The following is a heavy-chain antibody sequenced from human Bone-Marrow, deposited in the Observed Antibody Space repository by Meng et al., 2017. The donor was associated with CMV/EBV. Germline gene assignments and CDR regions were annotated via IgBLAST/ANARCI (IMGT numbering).Heavy chain of an antibody. D-gene: IGHD1-7*01. J-gene: IGHJ4*02. CDR2: IYYSGST. CDR3: ARLNWNYSFVVFAY. V-gene: IGHV4-39*01. CDR1: GGSISSYY. Sequence: SETLSLTCTVSGGSISSYYWGWIRQPPGKGLEWIGSIYYSGSTYYNPSLKSRVTISVDTSKNQFSLKLSSVTAADTAVYYCARLNWNYSFVVFAYWGQGHLVNVSS.